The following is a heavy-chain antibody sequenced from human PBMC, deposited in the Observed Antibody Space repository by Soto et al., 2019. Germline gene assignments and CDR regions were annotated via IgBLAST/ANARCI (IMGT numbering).Heavy chain of an antibody. J-gene: IGHJ4*02. CDR3: ARLYSSAWYGPGRY. CDR1: GFTFSSYG. V-gene: IGHV3-48*04. CDR2: ISSSSSTI. D-gene: IGHD6-19*01. Sequence: GGSLRLSCAASGFTFSSYGMNWVRQAPGKGLEWVPYISSSSSTIYYADSVKGRFTISRDNAKNSLYLQMNSLRAEDTALYYCARLYSSAWYGPGRYWGQGTLVTVSS.